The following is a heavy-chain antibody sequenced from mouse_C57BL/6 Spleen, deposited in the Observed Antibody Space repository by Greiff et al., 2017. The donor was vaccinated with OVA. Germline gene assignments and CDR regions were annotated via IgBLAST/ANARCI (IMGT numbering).Heavy chain of an antibody. CDR1: GYTFTSYW. Sequence: QVQLQQPGAELVMPGASVKLSCKASGYTFTSYWMHWVKQRPGQGLEWIGEIDPSDSYTNYNQKFKGKSTLTVDKSSSTAYMQLSSLTSEDSAVYYFARSTPISYFDYWGQGTTLTVSS. CDR2: IDPSDSYT. J-gene: IGHJ2*01. V-gene: IGHV1-69*01. D-gene: IGHD1-2*01. CDR3: ARSTPISYFDY.